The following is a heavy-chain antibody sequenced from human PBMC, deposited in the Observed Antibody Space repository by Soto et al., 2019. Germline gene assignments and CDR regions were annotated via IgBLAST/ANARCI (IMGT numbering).Heavy chain of an antibody. V-gene: IGHV4-31*02. CDR3: ARDKGGAALKGSGMDV. D-gene: IGHD3-10*01. J-gene: IGHJ6*02. CDR1: GGPIGSRDYY. Sequence: QVQVQESGPGLVKPSQTLSLKCRVSGGPIGSRDYYWSWIRQHPEKGLEWIGSIYYNGNTDYHPSLRGRPTMSLDTSMNEFSLKLASVTAADTAVYYCARDKGGAALKGSGMDVWGQGTTVTVS. CDR2: IYYNGNT.